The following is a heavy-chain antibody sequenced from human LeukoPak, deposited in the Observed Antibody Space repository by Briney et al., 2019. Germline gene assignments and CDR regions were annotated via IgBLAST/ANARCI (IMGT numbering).Heavy chain of an antibody. CDR3: ERDDFWSGYYYMDV. CDR1: GFSFSSYW. D-gene: IGHD3-3*01. Sequence: GGSLRLSCEGSGFSFSSYWMTCVRHSPGKGPECVTNIRQEESERYTVDSLKGLFTISRDNAKTSLYLKMNRLRAEDTAVYYCERDDFWSGYYYMDVWGKGTTVTVSS. CDR2: IRQEESER. V-gene: IGHV3-7*01. J-gene: IGHJ6*03.